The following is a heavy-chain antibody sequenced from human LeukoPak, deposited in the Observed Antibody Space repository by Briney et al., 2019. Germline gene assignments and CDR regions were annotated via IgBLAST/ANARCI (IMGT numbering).Heavy chain of an antibody. V-gene: IGHV4-59*08. Sequence: SETLSLTCTVSGGSISSYYWSWIRQPPGKGLEWIGYIYYSGSANYNPSLKSRVTISVDTSKNQFSLKLSSVTAADTAVYYCARHKLLRYFDWLSPGFDYWGQGTLVTVSS. CDR1: GGSISSYY. J-gene: IGHJ4*02. CDR2: IYYSGSA. D-gene: IGHD3-9*01. CDR3: ARHKLLRYFDWLSPGFDY.